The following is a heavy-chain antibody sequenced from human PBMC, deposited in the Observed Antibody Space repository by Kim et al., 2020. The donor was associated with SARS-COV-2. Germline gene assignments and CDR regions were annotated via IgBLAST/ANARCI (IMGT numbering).Heavy chain of an antibody. CDR1: GDSVSSNSAA. V-gene: IGHV6-1*01. D-gene: IGHD2-2*01. CDR2: TYYRSKWYN. J-gene: IGHJ5*02. CDR3: AREWNVVVPAAREGSIPWFDP. Sequence: SQTLSLTCAISGDSVSSNSAAWNWIRQSPSRGLEWLGRTYYRSKWYNDYAVSVKSRITINPDTSKNQFSLQLNSVTPEDTAVYYCAREWNVVVPAAREGSIPWFDPWGQGTLVTVSP.